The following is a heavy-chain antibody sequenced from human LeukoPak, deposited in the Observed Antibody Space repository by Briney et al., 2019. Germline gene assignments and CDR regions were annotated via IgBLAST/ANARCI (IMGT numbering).Heavy chain of an antibody. Sequence: GGSLRLSCAASGFTFSSYGMHWVRQAPGKGLEWVAFIRYDGSNKYYADSVKGRFTISRDNSKNTLYLQMNSLRAEDTAVYYCAREAGIAVARAFDYWGQGTLVTVSS. V-gene: IGHV3-30*02. D-gene: IGHD6-19*01. J-gene: IGHJ4*01. CDR3: AREAGIAVARAFDY. CDR1: GFTFSSYG. CDR2: IRYDGSNK.